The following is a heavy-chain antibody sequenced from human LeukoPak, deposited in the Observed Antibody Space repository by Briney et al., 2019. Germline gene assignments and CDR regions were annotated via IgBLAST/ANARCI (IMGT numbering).Heavy chain of an antibody. CDR2: ISSSGSTK. CDR3: ARGGLSIMGY. CDR1: GITFSSYS. Sequence: GGSLRLSCGASGITFSSYSMNWVRRAPGKGLEWVSYISSSGSTKYYADSVKGQFTISRDNARNSLYLQMNSLRAEDTAVYFCARGGLSIMGYWGQGTLVTVSS. J-gene: IGHJ4*02. V-gene: IGHV3-48*01. D-gene: IGHD2/OR15-2a*01.